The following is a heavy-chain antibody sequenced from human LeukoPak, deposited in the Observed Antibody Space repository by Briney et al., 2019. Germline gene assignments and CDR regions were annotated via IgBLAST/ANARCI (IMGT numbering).Heavy chain of an antibody. D-gene: IGHD5-24*01. J-gene: IGHJ4*02. V-gene: IGHV3-23*01. CDR3: AKGLFIRRDGYNDWFDY. CDR2: VSGSGRNT. Sequence: HPGGSLRLSCAGSGFTFSNYAMTWVRQAPGKGLEWVSSVSGSGRNTFYPDSVEGRFTISRDNSKNTVYLQMNSLRAEDTAVYYCAKGLFIRRDGYNDWFDYWGQGTLVTVSS. CDR1: GFTFSNYA.